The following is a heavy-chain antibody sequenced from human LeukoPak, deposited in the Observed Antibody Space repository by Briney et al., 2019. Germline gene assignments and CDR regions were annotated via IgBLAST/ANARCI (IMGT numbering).Heavy chain of an antibody. V-gene: IGHV6-1*01. D-gene: IGHD6-13*01. CDR2: TYYRSKWYN. J-gene: IGHJ5*02. CDR1: GDSVSSNSAA. CDR3: ARVGAGYSSSWFYNWFDP. Sequence: SQTLSLTCAISGDSVSSNSAAWNWIRQSPSRGLEWLGRTYYRSKWYNDYAVSVKSRITINQDTSKNQFPLQLNSVTPEDTAVYYCARVGAGYSSSWFYNWFDPWGQGTLVTVSP.